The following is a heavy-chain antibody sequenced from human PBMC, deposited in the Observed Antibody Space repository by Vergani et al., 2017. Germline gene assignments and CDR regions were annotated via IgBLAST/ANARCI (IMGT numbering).Heavy chain of an antibody. Sequence: QVQLQQWGAGLLKPSDTLSLTCAVYGGSFSGYYWSWIRQPPGKGLEWIGEINHSGSTNYNPSLKSRVTISVDTSKNQFSLKLSSVTAADTAVYYCARGGNYDDVWGSYRNGAFDIWGQGTMVTVSS. CDR2: INHSGST. V-gene: IGHV4-34*01. CDR3: ARGGNYDDVWGSYRNGAFDI. J-gene: IGHJ3*02. CDR1: GGSFSGYY. D-gene: IGHD3-16*02.